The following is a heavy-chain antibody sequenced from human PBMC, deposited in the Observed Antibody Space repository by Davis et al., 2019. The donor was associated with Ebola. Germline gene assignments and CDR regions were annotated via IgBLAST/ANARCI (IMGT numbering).Heavy chain of an antibody. CDR2: IKQDGSEK. CDR3: ASWYYDSSGYYYSYYYGMDV. V-gene: IGHV3-7*01. J-gene: IGHJ6*04. D-gene: IGHD3-22*01. Sequence: GESLKISCAASGFTFSSYSMNWVRQAPGKGLEWVANIKQDGSEKYYVDSVKGRFTISRDNAKNSLYLQMNSLRAEDTAVYYCASWYYDSSGYYYSYYYGMDVWGKGTTVTVSS. CDR1: GFTFSSYS.